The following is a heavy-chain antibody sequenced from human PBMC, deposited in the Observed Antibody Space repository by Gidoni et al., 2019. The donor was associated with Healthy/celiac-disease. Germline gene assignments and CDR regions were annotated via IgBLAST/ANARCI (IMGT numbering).Heavy chain of an antibody. D-gene: IGHD5-12*01. Sequence: QVQLVVSGGGLVKPGGSLSTSCAASGFTFSDYYRSWIRPAPGKGLEWVSAISSSGSTIYYADSVKGRFTISRDNAKNSLYLQMNSLRAEDTAVYYCASRGRPTSGLDYWGQGTLVTVSS. J-gene: IGHJ4*02. CDR3: ASRGRPTSGLDY. V-gene: IGHV3-11*01. CDR1: GFTFSDYY. CDR2: ISSSGSTI.